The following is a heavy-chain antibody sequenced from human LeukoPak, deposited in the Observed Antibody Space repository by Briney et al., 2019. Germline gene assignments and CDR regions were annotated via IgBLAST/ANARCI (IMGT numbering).Heavy chain of an antibody. CDR1: GGTFSSYA. V-gene: IGHV1-69*05. J-gene: IGHJ3*02. CDR3: ARGLYSSSWYSDAFDI. CDR2: IIPIFGTA. D-gene: IGHD6-13*01. Sequence: ASVKVSCKASGGTFSSYAISWVRQAPGQGREWMGRIIPIFGTANYAQKFQGRVTITTDESTSTAYMEQSSLRSEDTAVYYCARGLYSSSWYSDAFDIWGQGTMVTVSS.